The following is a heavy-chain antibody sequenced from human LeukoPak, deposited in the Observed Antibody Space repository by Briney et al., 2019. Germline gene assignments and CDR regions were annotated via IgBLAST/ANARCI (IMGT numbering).Heavy chain of an antibody. CDR2: IIPIFGTA. J-gene: IGHJ4*02. V-gene: IGHV1-69*05. Sequence: SVKVSCKASGGTFSSYAISWVRQAPGQGLEWMGRIIPIFGTADYAQKFQGRVTITTDESTSTAYMELSSLRSEDTAVYYCARALAYCGGDCYSPFDYWGLGTLVTVSS. CDR1: GGTFSSYA. CDR3: ARALAYCGGDCYSPFDY. D-gene: IGHD2-21*02.